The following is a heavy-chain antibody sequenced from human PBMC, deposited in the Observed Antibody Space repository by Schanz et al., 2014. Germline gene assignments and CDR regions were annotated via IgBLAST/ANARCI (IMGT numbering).Heavy chain of an antibody. D-gene: IGHD6-19*01. CDR3: ASTYRSGWSIDY. Sequence: EVQLVESGGGLVKPGGSLRLSCAVSGFTFSSYSMNWVRQAPGKGLEWVSSISTTSSYIYYTDSVKGRFTISRDNAKNSLYLQMNSLRAEDAAVYYCASTYRSGWSIDYWGQGTLVTVSS. CDR1: GFTFSSYS. V-gene: IGHV3-21*01. J-gene: IGHJ4*02. CDR2: ISTTSSYI.